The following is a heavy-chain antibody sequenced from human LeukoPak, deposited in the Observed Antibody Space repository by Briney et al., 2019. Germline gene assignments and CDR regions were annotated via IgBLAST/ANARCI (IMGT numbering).Heavy chain of an antibody. V-gene: IGHV3-48*03. J-gene: IGHJ4*02. CDR1: GFTFSSYE. CDR2: ISSSGSTI. D-gene: IGHD3-10*01. Sequence: GSLRLSCAASGFTFSSYEMNWVRQAPGKGLEWVSYISSSGSTIYYADSVKGRFTISRDNAKNSLYLQMNSLRAEDMAVYYCARVGIWFGELLIDYWGQGTLVTVSS. CDR3: ARVGIWFGELLIDY.